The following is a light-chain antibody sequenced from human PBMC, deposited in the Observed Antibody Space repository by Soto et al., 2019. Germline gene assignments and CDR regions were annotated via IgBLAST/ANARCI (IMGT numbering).Light chain of an antibody. J-gene: IGKJ5*01. CDR3: QQYLNFPIT. CDR2: QAS. V-gene: IGKV1-5*03. Sequence: DIQMTQSPSTLSASVGDRVTITCRASQSIINWLAWYQQKPGKAPRFLIHQASVLETGVPSRFSGSGSETEFALTINSLQPDDLGVYYCQQYLNFPITFGQGTRLEIK. CDR1: QSIINW.